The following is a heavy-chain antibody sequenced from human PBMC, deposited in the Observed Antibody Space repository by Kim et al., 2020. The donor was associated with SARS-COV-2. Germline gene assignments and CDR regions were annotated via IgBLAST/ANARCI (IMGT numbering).Heavy chain of an antibody. D-gene: IGHD4-17*01. J-gene: IGHJ2*01. V-gene: IGHV1-69*01. CDR3: ARTYGDYNWYFDL. Sequence: AQKFQGRVTITADDSTSTAYMELSSLRSEDTAVYYCARTYGDYNWYFDLWGRGTLVTVSS.